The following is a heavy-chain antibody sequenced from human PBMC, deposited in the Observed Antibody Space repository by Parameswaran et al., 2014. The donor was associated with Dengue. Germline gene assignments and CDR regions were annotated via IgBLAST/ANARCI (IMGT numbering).Heavy chain of an antibody. CDR2: IIPMHATA. V-gene: IGHV1-69*01. CDR3: ARDGGHCTSTSCYNY. Sequence: WVRQAPGQGLEWMGGIIPMHATARYAQRFQGRVTITADESTSTAYMDLSSLRSEDTAVYYCARDGGHCTSTSCYNYWGQGTLVTVSS. J-gene: IGHJ4*02. D-gene: IGHD2-2*02.